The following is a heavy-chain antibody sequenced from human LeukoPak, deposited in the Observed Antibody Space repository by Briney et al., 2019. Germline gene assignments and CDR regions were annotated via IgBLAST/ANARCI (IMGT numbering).Heavy chain of an antibody. D-gene: IGHD6-13*01. CDR3: ARDVVWVAAAGQYYFDY. V-gene: IGHV1-46*01. CDR2: INPSDGST. J-gene: IGHJ4*02. Sequence: GASVKVSCKASGYTFTNYGITWVRQAPGQGLEWMGIINPSDGSTSYAQKFQGRVTMTRDTSASTVYMELSSLRSEDTAVYYCARDVVWVAAAGQYYFDYWGQGTLVTVSS. CDR1: GYTFTNYG.